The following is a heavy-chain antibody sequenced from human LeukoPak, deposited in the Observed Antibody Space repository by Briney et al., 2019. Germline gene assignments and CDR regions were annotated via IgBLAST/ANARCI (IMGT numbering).Heavy chain of an antibody. CDR1: SESFSGYF. CDR2: INHSGST. D-gene: IGHD2-15*01. V-gene: IGHV4-34*01. Sequence: SETLSLTCAIYSESFSGYFWSWIRQPPGKGLEWIGEINHSGSTNYNPSLKSRVTISVDTSKNQFSLKLSSVTAADTAVYYCARVYGSWYSRVPSARFDPWGQGTLVTVSS. CDR3: ARVYGSWYSRVPSARFDP. J-gene: IGHJ5*02.